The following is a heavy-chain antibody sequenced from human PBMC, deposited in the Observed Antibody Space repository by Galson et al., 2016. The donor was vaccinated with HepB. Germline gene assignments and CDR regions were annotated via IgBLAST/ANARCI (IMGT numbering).Heavy chain of an antibody. CDR1: GGSINSGSFY. J-gene: IGHJ6*03. CDR3: ARASRTFGGIMSLDYYYMDV. Sequence: TLSLTCTVSGGSINSGSFYWTWIRQPAGRGLEWIGRIYTSGSTNYNPSLKSRVTMSVDTSKNQFSLKLSSATVADAAVYYCARASRTFGGIMSLDYYYMDVWGKGTTVTVSS. CDR2: IYTSGST. D-gene: IGHD3-16*01. V-gene: IGHV4-61*02.